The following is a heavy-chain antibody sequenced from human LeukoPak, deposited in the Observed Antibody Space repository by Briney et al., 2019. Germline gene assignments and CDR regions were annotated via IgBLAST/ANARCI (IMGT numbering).Heavy chain of an antibody. D-gene: IGHD5-18*01. CDR1: GGSISSGDYY. Sequence: SQTLSLTCTVPGGSISSGDYYWSWIRQPPGKGLEWIGYIYYSGSTYYNPTLKSRVTISVDTSNNQFSLKLSSVTAADTAVYYCARDLPALVPVCWGRGGLVTVSS. CDR2: IYYSGST. J-gene: IGHJ4*02. CDR3: ARDLPALVPVC. V-gene: IGHV4-30-4*01.